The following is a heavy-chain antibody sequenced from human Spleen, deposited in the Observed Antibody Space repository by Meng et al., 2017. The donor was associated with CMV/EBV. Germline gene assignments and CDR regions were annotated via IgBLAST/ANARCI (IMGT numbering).Heavy chain of an antibody. V-gene: IGHV1-2*02. CDR3: SRVKRYCTGGTCSSTGYYGMDV. J-gene: IGHJ6*02. CDR2: INPNSGGT. D-gene: IGHD2-15*01. Sequence: ASVKDSCKASGYNFTGSYIHWMRQAPGQGLEWMGWINPNSGGTKYAQKFQGRVTMTGDTSINTAHMELRRLRSDDMALYYCSRVKRYCTGGTCSSTGYYGMDVWGQGTTVTVSS. CDR1: GYNFTGSY.